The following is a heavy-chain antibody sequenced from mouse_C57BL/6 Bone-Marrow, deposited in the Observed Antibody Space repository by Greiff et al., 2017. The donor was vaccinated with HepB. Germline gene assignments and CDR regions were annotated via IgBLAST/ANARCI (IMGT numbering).Heavy chain of an antibody. Sequence: EVHLVESGGGLVKPGGSLKLSCAASGFTFSSYAMSWVRQTPEKRLEWVATISDGGSYTYYPDNVKGRFTISRDTAKNHLYLQMSHLKSEDTAMYYCARDTAYYSNAAWFAYWGQGTLVTVSA. J-gene: IGHJ3*01. V-gene: IGHV5-4*01. CDR2: ISDGGSYT. CDR1: GFTFSSYA. D-gene: IGHD2-5*01. CDR3: ARDTAYYSNAAWFAY.